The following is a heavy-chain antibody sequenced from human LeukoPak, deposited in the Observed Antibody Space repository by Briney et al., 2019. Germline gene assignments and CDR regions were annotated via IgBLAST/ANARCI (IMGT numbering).Heavy chain of an antibody. CDR2: ISNGKA. Sequence: GGSLRLSCAASGFPFSSHAMSWVRQPPGKGLEWVAAISNGKAYYADSVRGRFAISRDDSTNTVYLHMNSLRDEDTALYHCVREAGYCAPVCVKTNWFDPWGQGTLVTVSS. D-gene: IGHD2-15*01. CDR3: VREAGYCAPVCVKTNWFDP. CDR1: GFPFSSHA. V-gene: IGHV3-23*01. J-gene: IGHJ5*02.